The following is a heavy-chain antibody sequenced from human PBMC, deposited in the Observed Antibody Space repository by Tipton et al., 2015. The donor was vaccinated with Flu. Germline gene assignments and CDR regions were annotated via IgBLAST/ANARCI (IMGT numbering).Heavy chain of an antibody. CDR2: VSRTGST. D-gene: IGHD3-10*01. J-gene: IGHJ4*02. CDR1: GDSISSDYY. Sequence: TLSLTCAVSGDSISSDYYWGWIRQFPGKGLEWIGTVSRTGSTIYNPSLKSRVTISVDTAKNQFSQRLSSVTAADTAVYYCARSTYYYGSGSSDYWGQGTLVTVSS. CDR3: ARSTYYYGSGSSDY. V-gene: IGHV4-38-2*01.